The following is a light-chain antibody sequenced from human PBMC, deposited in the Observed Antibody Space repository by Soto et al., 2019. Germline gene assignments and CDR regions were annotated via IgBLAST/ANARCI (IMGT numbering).Light chain of an antibody. V-gene: IGKV1-5*01. CDR2: DAS. J-gene: IGKJ1*01. CDR1: QSISSW. Sequence: DIQMTQSPSTLSASLGDRVTITCRASQSISSWLAWYQQKPGKAPNLLIYDASALESGVPSRFSGSGSGTEFTLTIGSLQPDDFATYYCQQYNSYSQTFGQGTKVDI. CDR3: QQYNSYSQT.